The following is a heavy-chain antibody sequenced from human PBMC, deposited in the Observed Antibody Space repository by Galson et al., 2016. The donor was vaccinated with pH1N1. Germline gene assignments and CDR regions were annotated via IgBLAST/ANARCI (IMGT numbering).Heavy chain of an antibody. CDR2: IRFDGTIK. Sequence: SLRLSCAPSGFTFSNYAMHWVRQAPGKGLEWVAFIRFDGTIKYYGDSVKGRFTISRDNSKNTLYLQMNSLRLGDTAVYYRVKDGGSNWARYLFDSWGHGTLVTVSS. V-gene: IGHV3-30*02. J-gene: IGHJ4*01. CDR3: VKDGGSNWARYLFDS. CDR1: GFTFSNYA. D-gene: IGHD1-14*01.